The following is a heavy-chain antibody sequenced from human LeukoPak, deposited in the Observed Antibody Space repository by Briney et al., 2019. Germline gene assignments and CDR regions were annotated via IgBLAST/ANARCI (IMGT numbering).Heavy chain of an antibody. Sequence: SETLSLTCTVSGGSISSYYWSWIRQPPGRGLVWIGYIHYSGNTNYNPSLKSRVTISVDTSKNQFSLKLGSVTAADTAVYYCAREVMRAYCGGDCSYYYMDVWGKGTTVTVSS. D-gene: IGHD2-21*01. V-gene: IGHV4-59*01. CDR2: IHYSGNT. CDR1: GGSISSYY. CDR3: AREVMRAYCGGDCSYYYMDV. J-gene: IGHJ6*03.